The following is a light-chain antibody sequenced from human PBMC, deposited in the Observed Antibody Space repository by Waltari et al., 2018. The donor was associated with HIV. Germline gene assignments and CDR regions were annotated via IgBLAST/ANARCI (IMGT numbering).Light chain of an antibody. J-gene: IGLJ2*01. CDR3: AAWDDRLSGRL. CDR1: SPNVRNNY. Sequence: QSVLAQPRSVSGTPGQRVNISCSGTSPNVRNNYVYWYQQVPGVAPKLLIYRNNQRPSGVPDRFSGSKSGTSASLAISGLRTEDEAEYYCAAWDDRLSGRLFGGGTKVTVL. V-gene: IGLV1-47*01. CDR2: RNN.